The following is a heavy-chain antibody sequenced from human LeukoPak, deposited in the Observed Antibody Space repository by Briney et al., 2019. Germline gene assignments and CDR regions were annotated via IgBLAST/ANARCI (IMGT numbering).Heavy chain of an antibody. CDR3: ARDRVVPAAILGQYYYYGMDV. CDR2: ISSSGNTI. Sequence: GGSLRLSCAASGFTFSSYEMNWVRQAPGKGLEWVSYISSSGNTIYYADSVKGRFTISRDNAKNSLYLQMNSLRAEDTAVYYCARDRVVPAAILGQYYYYGMDVWSQGTTVTVSS. V-gene: IGHV3-48*03. J-gene: IGHJ6*02. D-gene: IGHD2-2*01. CDR1: GFTFSSYE.